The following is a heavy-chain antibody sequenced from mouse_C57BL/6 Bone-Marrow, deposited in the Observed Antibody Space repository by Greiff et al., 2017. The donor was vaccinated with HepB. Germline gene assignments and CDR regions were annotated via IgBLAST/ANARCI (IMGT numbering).Heavy chain of an antibody. D-gene: IGHD4-1*01. V-gene: IGHV10-3*01. CDR3: VRWEKRYYAMDY. J-gene: IGHJ4*01. CDR1: GFTFNTYA. Sequence: EVQGVESGGGLVQPKGSLKLSCAASGFTFNTYAMHWVRQAPGKGLEWVARMRSKSSNYATYYADSVKDRFTISRDDSQSMLYLQMNNLKTEDTAMYYCVRWEKRYYAMDYWGQGTSVTVSS. CDR2: MRSKSSNYAT.